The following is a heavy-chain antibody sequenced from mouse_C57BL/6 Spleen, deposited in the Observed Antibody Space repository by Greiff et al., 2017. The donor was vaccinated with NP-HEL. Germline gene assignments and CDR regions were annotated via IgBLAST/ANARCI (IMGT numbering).Heavy chain of an antibody. CDR1: GFTFTAYY. V-gene: IGHV7-3*01. CDR2: IRNKANGYTT. CDR3: ARSTGFDY. Sequence: DVKLQESGGGLVQPGGSLSLSCAASGFTFTAYYMSWVRQPPGKALEWLGFIRNKANGYTTEYSASVKGRFTISRDNSQSILYLQMNALRAEDSATYYCARSTGFDYGGQGTTLTVSS. J-gene: IGHJ2*01.